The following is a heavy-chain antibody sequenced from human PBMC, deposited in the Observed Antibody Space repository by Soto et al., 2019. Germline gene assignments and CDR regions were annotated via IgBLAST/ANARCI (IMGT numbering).Heavy chain of an antibody. CDR2: IKTGNGDT. Sequence: AAVKGSFKASVSTFTNHDMQWVRQAPGQSLEWMGWIKTGNGDTKYSEKFQGRVTISRDKYASTAYIEVSSLKFEDTAVYYCARQAFDIWGQGPTVTVSS. CDR3: ARQAFDI. V-gene: IGHV1-3*04. CDR1: VSTFTNHD. J-gene: IGHJ3*02.